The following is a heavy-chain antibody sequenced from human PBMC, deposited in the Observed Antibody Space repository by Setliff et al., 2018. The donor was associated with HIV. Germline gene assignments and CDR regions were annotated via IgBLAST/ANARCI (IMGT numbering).Heavy chain of an antibody. J-gene: IGHJ3*02. D-gene: IGHD6-19*01. Sequence: SETLSLTCLVSGDSIRITNYYWGWVRQSPGKGLEWFGSVFYTGTTYCNPSLLSRLTISVDTSKNQFSLKLYSVTAADTALYYCARYSSDHDAFDIWGQGTMVTVSS. CDR2: VFYTGTT. CDR1: GDSIRITNYY. V-gene: IGHV4-39*01. CDR3: ARYSSDHDAFDI.